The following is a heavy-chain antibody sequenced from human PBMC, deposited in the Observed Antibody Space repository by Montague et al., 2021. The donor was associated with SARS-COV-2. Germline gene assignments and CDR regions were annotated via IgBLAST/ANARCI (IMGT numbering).Heavy chain of an antibody. CDR3: VRERWYRFDA. D-gene: IGHD4-23*01. Sequence: SLRLSCAASGFVFDDLYMGWARQAPGKGLEWVGLRRNKIGSFATDYAASVRGRFTISRDESKSILYLQMNSLKNEDTAVYFCVRERWYRFDAWGQGTLVTVSS. J-gene: IGHJ5*02. V-gene: IGHV3-72*01. CDR2: RRNKIGSFAT. CDR1: GFVFDDLY.